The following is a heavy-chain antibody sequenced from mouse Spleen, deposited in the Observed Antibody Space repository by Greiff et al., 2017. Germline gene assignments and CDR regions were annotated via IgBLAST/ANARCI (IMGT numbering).Heavy chain of an antibody. D-gene: IGHD1-1*01. J-gene: IGHJ1*03. CDR1: GFNFSSYG. Sequence: EVHLVESGGDLVKPGGSLKLSCAATGFNFSSYGMSWVRQTPDKRLEWVATISSGGSYTYYPDSVKGRFTISRDNAKNTLYLQMSSLKSEDTAMYYCARKDYGSSYGWYFDVWGTGTTVTVSS. V-gene: IGHV5-6*01. CDR3: ARKDYGSSYGWYFDV. CDR2: ISSGGSYT.